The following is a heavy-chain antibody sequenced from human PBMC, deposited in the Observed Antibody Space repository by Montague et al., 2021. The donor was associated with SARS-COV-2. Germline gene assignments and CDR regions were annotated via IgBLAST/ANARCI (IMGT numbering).Heavy chain of an antibody. V-gene: IGHV4-61*02. CDR3: ARDIAVAVLFDY. D-gene: IGHD6-19*01. Sequence: TLSLTCTVSGGSISSGSYYWSWIRQPAGKGLEWNGRISISGSTNYNPSLKSRVTISVDTSKNQFSLKLSSVTAADTAVYYCARDIAVAVLFDYWGQGTLVTVSS. J-gene: IGHJ4*02. CDR2: ISISGST. CDR1: GGSISSGSYY.